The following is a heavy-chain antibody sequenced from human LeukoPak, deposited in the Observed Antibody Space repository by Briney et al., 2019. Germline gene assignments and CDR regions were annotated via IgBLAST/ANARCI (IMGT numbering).Heavy chain of an antibody. CDR3: ARVGIVRGVFGY. CDR1: GFTFRNYW. J-gene: IGHJ4*02. CDR2: IKQDGSEK. D-gene: IGHD3-10*02. Sequence: GGSLRLSCAASGFTFRNYWMNWVRQAPGKGLEWVANIKQDGSEKYYVDSVKGRFTISRDNAKNSLYLQMNSLRAEDTAVYYCARVGIVRGVFGYWGQGTLVTVSS. V-gene: IGHV3-7*01.